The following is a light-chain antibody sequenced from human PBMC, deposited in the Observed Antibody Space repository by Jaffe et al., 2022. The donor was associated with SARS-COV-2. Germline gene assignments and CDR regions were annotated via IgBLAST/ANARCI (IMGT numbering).Light chain of an antibody. V-gene: IGKV1-39*01. CDR1: QSISSY. CDR2: ATS. CDR3: QQSDSTPRT. Sequence: DIQMTQSPSSLSASIGDRVTITCRTSQSISSYLNWYQQKPEKAPKLLIYATSSLQSGVPSRFRGSGSGTDFTLTISSLQPEDFATYYCQQSDSTPRTFGQGTRLEIK. J-gene: IGKJ5*01.